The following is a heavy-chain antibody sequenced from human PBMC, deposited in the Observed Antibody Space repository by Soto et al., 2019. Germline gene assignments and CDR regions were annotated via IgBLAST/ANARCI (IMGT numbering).Heavy chain of an antibody. CDR1: EIAFSYDY. Sequence: GGSLRLCCAAAEIAFSYDYMSWIRHAPGKGLEWVSYISSSGSTIYYADSVKGRSTISRDNAKNSLYLQMNSLRAEDTAVYYCARTMATMLFLFDYWGQGTLVTVSS. J-gene: IGHJ4*02. CDR2: ISSSGSTI. V-gene: IGHV3-11*01. D-gene: IGHD3-22*01. CDR3: ARTMATMLFLFDY.